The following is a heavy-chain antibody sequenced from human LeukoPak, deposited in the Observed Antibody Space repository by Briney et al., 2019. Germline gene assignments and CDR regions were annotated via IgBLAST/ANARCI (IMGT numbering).Heavy chain of an antibody. J-gene: IGHJ4*02. Sequence: PGGSLRLSCAASGFTFSSYAMSWVRQAPGKGLEWVSAISGSGGSTYYADSVKGRFTISRDNAKNSLYLQMNSLRAEDTAVYYCASSESYYDSSYWGQGTLVTVSS. V-gene: IGHV3-23*01. CDR2: ISGSGGST. CDR1: GFTFSSYA. D-gene: IGHD3-22*01. CDR3: ASSESYYDSSY.